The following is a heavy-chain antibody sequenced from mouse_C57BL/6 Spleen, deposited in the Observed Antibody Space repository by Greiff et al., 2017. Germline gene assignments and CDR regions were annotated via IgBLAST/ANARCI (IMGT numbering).Heavy chain of an antibody. CDR1: GFNIKDYY. J-gene: IGHJ2*01. D-gene: IGHD1-1*01. Sequence: VQLQQSGAELVRPGASVKLSCTASGFNIKDYYMHWVKQRPEQGLEWIGRIDPEDGDTEYAPKFQGKATMTADISSNTAYLQLSSLTSEDTAVYYCTRGPTFDYWGQGTTLTVSS. CDR3: TRGPTFDY. CDR2: IDPEDGDT. V-gene: IGHV14-1*01.